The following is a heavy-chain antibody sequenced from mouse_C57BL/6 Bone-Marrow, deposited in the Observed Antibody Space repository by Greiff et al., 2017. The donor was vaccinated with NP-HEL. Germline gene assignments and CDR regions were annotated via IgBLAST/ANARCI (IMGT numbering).Heavy chain of an antibody. Sequence: EVKLVESGGGLVQSGRSLRLSCATSGFTFSDFYMEWVRQAPGTGLEWIAASRNKANDYTTEYSASVKGRLIVSRDTSQSILSLQMNALRAEDTAIYYCARDAEAYDGYAWFAYWGQGTLVTVSA. CDR3: ARDAEAYDGYAWFAY. D-gene: IGHD2-3*01. CDR1: GFTFSDFY. CDR2: SRNKANDYTT. J-gene: IGHJ3*01. V-gene: IGHV7-1*01.